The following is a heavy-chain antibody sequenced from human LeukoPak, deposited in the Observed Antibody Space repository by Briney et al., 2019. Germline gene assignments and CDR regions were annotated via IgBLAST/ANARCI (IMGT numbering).Heavy chain of an antibody. V-gene: IGHV4-38-2*02. D-gene: IGHD3-22*01. J-gene: IGHJ4*02. CDR2: ICHSGST. Sequence: NPSETLSLTCTVSGYSISSGYYWGWIRQPPGKGLEWIGSICHSGSTYYNPSLKSRVTISVDTSKNQFSLKLSSVTAADTAVYYCARGGSGYYDSSGYFRFDYWGQGTLVTVSS. CDR1: GYSISSGYY. CDR3: ARGGSGYYDSSGYFRFDY.